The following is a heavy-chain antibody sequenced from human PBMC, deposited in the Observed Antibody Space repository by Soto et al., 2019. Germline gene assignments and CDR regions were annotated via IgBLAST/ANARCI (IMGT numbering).Heavy chain of an antibody. CDR3: ARQGYCSGGSCYFAHFYYYMDV. J-gene: IGHJ6*03. CDR1: GGTFSSYT. D-gene: IGHD2-15*01. V-gene: IGHV1-69*02. Sequence: QVQLVQSGAEVKKPGSSVKVSCKASGGTFSSYTISWVRQAPGQGLEWMGRIIPILGIANYAQKFQGRVTITADKSTSTAYMELSSLRSEDTAVYYCARQGYCSGGSCYFAHFYYYMDVWGKGTTVTVSS. CDR2: IIPILGIA.